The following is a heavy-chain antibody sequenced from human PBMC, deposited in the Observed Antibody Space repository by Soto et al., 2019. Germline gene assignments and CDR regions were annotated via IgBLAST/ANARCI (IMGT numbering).Heavy chain of an antibody. D-gene: IGHD5-18*01. J-gene: IGHJ4*02. Sequence: GGSLRLSCAASGFTFDDYDMHWVRQAPGKGLEWVSGISWNSGSIGYADSVKGRFTISRDNAKNSLYLQMNSLRAEDTALYYCAKSVAMVDNFDYWGQGTLVTVSS. CDR1: GFTFDDYD. CDR2: ISWNSGSI. CDR3: AKSVAMVDNFDY. V-gene: IGHV3-9*01.